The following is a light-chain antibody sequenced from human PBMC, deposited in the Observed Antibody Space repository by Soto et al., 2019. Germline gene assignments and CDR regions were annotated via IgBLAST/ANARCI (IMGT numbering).Light chain of an antibody. J-gene: IGKJ2*01. V-gene: IGKV1-6*01. Sequence: AIQITQFPSSLSASVGDRVTITCRASQGIRNDLGWYQQKSGRAPKLLIFGASTLQSGAPSRFSGSGSGTDFTLTISSLQPEDFATYYCLHDYNYPYTFGQGTKVDIK. CDR1: QGIRND. CDR3: LHDYNYPYT. CDR2: GAS.